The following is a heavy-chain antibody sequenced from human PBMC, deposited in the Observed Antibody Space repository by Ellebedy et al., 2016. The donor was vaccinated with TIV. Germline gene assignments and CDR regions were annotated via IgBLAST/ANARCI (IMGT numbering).Heavy chain of an antibody. D-gene: IGHD3-3*01. V-gene: IGHV3-48*01. CDR2: IGNSDTK. Sequence: GESLKISCAASGFTFSSYSMNWVRQAPGKGLEWVSYIGNSDTKYYADSVRGRFTISRDKAKKSVYLQMNSLRVEDTAVYYCARLWSDRVVYDFWSGYYPYYFDYWGQGTLVTVSS. CDR3: ARLWSDRVVYDFWSGYYPYYFDY. CDR1: GFTFSSYS. J-gene: IGHJ4*02.